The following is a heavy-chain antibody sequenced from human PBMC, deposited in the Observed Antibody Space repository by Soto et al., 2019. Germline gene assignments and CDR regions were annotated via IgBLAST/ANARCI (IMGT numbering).Heavy chain of an antibody. CDR1: GLTVSSNY. CDR2: IYSGGST. Sequence: GGSLRLSCAASGLTVSSNYMSWVRQAPGKGLEWVSVIYSGGSTYYADSVKGRFTISRDNSKNTLYLQMNSLRAEDTAVYYCASSTTTNYYYYYMDVWGKGTTVNVSS. V-gene: IGHV3-66*01. D-gene: IGHD4-17*01. CDR3: ASSTTTNYYYYYMDV. J-gene: IGHJ6*03.